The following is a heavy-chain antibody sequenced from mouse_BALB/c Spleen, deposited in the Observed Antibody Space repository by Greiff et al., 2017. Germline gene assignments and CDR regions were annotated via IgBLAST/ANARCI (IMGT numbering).Heavy chain of an antibody. CDR2: INPSNGGT. D-gene: IGHD2-3*01. CDR1: GYTFTSYY. CDR3: TRSRWLLPTTSFMDY. J-gene: IGHJ4*01. V-gene: IGHV1S81*02. Sequence: QVQLQQSGAELVKTGASVKLSCKASGYTFTSYYMYWVKQRPGQGLEWIGEINPSNGGTNFNEKFKSKATLTVDKSSSTAYMQLSSLTSEDSAVYYCTRSRWLLPTTSFMDYWGQGTSVTVSS.